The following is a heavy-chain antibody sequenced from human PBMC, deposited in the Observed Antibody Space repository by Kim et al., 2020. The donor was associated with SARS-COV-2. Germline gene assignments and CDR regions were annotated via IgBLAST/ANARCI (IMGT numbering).Heavy chain of an antibody. CDR1: GYTLTELS. Sequence: ASVKVSCKVSGYTLTELSIHWVRQAPGKGLEWMAHFNRETGERFFAQKIKGRVTMTEDTSTETAYMELTNLRSDDTAMYYCLIDPHVWGQGTLVSVSS. CDR2: FNRETGER. J-gene: IGHJ4*02. D-gene: IGHD3-22*01. CDR3: LIDPHV. V-gene: IGHV1-24*01.